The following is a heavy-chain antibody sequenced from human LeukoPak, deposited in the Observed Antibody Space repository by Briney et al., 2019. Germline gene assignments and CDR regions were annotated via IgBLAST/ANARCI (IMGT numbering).Heavy chain of an antibody. CDR2: VNPNSGNT. CDR3: ARGSSYGSGSYYKGGWFDP. V-gene: IGHV1-8*01. CDR1: GYTFTSYD. J-gene: IGHJ5*02. D-gene: IGHD3-10*01. Sequence: ASVKVSCKTSGYTFTSYDLNWVRQATGQGLEWMGWVNPNSGNTGYAQKFQGRVTLTMDPSISTVYMELSSLRSEDTAVYYCARGSSYGSGSYYKGGWFDPWGQGTLVTVSS.